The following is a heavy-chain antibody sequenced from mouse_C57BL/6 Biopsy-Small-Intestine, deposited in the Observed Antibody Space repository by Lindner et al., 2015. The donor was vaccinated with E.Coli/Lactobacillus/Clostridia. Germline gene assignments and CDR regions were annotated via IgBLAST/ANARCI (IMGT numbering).Heavy chain of an antibody. CDR3: ARDYFDY. CDR2: INPRSVNT. J-gene: IGHJ2*01. Sequence: VQLQESGAELAKPGASVKLSCKASGYTFTSYWMHWVKQRPGRGLEWIGYINPRSVNTKYNQKFKDKATLTADKSSSTAYMQLSSLTYEDSAVYYCARDYFDYWGQGTTLTVSS. CDR1: GYTFTSYW. V-gene: IGHV1-7*01.